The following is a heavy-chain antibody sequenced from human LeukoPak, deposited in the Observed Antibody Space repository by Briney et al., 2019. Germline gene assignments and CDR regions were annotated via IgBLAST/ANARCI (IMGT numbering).Heavy chain of an antibody. V-gene: IGHV3-33*01. CDR3: ARDDNMARLSY. Sequence: GGSLRLSCVVSGYTFSSHGMHRVRQAPGKGLEWVAVIWFDGSKNYYGDSVKGRFTISRDDSKNTLYLQMNSLRAEDTAVYYCARDDNMARLSYWGQGTLVTVSS. J-gene: IGHJ4*02. CDR1: GYTFSSHG. D-gene: IGHD1-1*01. CDR2: IWFDGSKN.